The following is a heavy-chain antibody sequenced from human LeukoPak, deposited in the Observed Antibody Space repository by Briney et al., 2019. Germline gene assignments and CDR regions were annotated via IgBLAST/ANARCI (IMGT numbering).Heavy chain of an antibody. CDR3: ARVRSYCGGDCSNWFDP. D-gene: IGHD2-21*02. Sequence: SETLSLTCTVSGGSISSGDYYWSWIRQPPGKGLEWIGYIYYSGSTYYIPSLKSRVTISVDTSKNQFSLKLSSVTAADTAVYYCARVRSYCGGDCSNWFDPWGQGTLVTVSS. J-gene: IGHJ5*02. V-gene: IGHV4-30-4*01. CDR2: IYYSGST. CDR1: GGSISSGDYY.